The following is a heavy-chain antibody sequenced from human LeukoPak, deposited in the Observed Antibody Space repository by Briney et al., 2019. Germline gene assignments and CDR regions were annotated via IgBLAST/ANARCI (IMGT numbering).Heavy chain of an antibody. Sequence: GGSLRLSCAASGFTFSSYAMSWVRQAPGKGLEWVSAISGSGGSTYYADSVKGRFTISRDNSKSTMFLQMNSLRAGDTAVYYCAKVGVAGSSYYFDYWGQGTLVTVSS. V-gene: IGHV3-23*01. CDR2: ISGSGGST. CDR1: GFTFSSYA. D-gene: IGHD6-19*01. J-gene: IGHJ4*02. CDR3: AKVGVAGSSYYFDY.